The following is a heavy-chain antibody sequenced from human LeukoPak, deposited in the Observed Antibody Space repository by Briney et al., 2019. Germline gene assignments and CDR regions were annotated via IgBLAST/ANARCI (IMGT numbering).Heavy chain of an antibody. D-gene: IGHD6-6*01. V-gene: IGHV1-2*02. J-gene: IGHJ5*02. Sequence: GVSVNVSCKASGYTFTDYYLHWVRQAPGQGLEWMGWIGPNSGGTNYAQKFQGRVTMTRDTSISTAYMELSRLISDDTAVYYCARSNIAVRRGDNWFDPWGQGTLDTVSS. CDR3: ARSNIAVRRGDNWFDP. CDR2: IGPNSGGT. CDR1: GYTFTDYY.